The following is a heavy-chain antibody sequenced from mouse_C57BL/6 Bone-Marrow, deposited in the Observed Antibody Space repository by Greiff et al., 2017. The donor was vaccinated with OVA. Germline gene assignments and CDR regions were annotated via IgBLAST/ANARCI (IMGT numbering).Heavy chain of an antibody. CDR1: GYTFTDYY. CDR2: IYPGSGNT. J-gene: IGHJ2*01. V-gene: IGHV1-76*01. CDR3: ARDYYGSSGDY. D-gene: IGHD1-1*01. Sequence: VQLKQSGAELVRPGASVKLSCKASGYTFTDYYINWVKQRPGQGLEWIARIYPGSGNTYYNEKFKGKATLTAEKSSSTAYMQLSSLTSEDSAVYFCARDYYGSSGDYWGQGTTLTVSS.